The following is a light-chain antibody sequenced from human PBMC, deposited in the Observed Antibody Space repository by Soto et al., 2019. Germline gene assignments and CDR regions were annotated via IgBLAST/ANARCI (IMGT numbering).Light chain of an antibody. J-gene: IGKJ3*01. CDR2: KAS. CDR3: QQYGRSPPEFT. Sequence: DIQMTQSPSTLSASVGDRVTITCRASQSISSWLAWYQQKPGKAPKLLIYKASSLESGVPSRFSGSGSGTEFTLTISRLEPEDFAVYYCQQYGRSPPEFTFGPGTKVDIK. CDR1: QSISSW. V-gene: IGKV1-5*03.